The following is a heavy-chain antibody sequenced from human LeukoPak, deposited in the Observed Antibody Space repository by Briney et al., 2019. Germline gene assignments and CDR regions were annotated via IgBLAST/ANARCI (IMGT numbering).Heavy chain of an antibody. CDR3: AKMAGDRNYYYYYMDV. J-gene: IGHJ6*03. CDR1: AFTFSSYA. Sequence: QPGGSLRLSCAASAFTFSSYAMSWVRQAPGKGLEWVSAVSRFGGSTYYADSVKGRFTISRDNSKNTLYLQMNSLRAEDTAVYYCAKMAGDRNYYYYYMDVWGKGTTVTVAS. D-gene: IGHD6-19*01. CDR2: VSRFGGST. V-gene: IGHV3-23*01.